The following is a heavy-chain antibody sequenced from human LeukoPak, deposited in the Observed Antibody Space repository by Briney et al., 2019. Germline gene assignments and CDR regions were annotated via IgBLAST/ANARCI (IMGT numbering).Heavy chain of an antibody. CDR1: GGSISGYY. Sequence: SETLSLTCTVSGGSISGYYWNWIRQPPGKGLEWIGYIHYSGTTDYNPFVKSRVTMSVDTSKNQFSLKPTSVTAADTAVYYCAREGVVATGSFDYWGQGTLVTVSS. V-gene: IGHV4-59*01. CDR3: AREGVVATGSFDY. CDR2: IHYSGTT. J-gene: IGHJ4*02. D-gene: IGHD6-13*01.